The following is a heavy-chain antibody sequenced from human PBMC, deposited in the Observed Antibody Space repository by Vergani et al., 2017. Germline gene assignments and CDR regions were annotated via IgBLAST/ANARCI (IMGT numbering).Heavy chain of an antibody. CDR2: IIPIFGTA. V-gene: IGHV1-69*01. J-gene: IGHJ3*02. Sequence: QVQLVQSGAEVKKPGSSVKVSCKASGGTFSSYAISWVRQAPGQGLEWMGEIIPIFGTANYAQKFQGRVTITADEYTSTSYMGLSSLRSEDTAVYYCARDSVGDYESSGYTVPGVGFDIWGQGTMVTVSS. D-gene: IGHD3-22*01. CDR3: ARDSVGDYESSGYTVPGVGFDI. CDR1: GGTFSSYA.